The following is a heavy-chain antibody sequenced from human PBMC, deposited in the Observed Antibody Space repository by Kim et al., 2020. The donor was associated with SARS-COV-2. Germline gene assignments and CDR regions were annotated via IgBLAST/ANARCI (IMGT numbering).Heavy chain of an antibody. V-gene: IGHV3-48*03. CDR3: AREGRAATTEYYYYGMDV. Sequence: GRFTISRDNAKNSLYLQMNSLRAEDTAVYYCAREGRAATTEYYYYGMDVWGQGTTVTVSS. J-gene: IGHJ6*02. D-gene: IGHD6-25*01.